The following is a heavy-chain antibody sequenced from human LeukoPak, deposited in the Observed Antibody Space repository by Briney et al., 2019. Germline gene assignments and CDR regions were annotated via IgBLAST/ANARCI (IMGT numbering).Heavy chain of an antibody. V-gene: IGHV3-30*02. Sequence: SGGSLRLSCTASGITFSKAGMHWVRQAPGKGLEWVAFIRSDGSSQYYVDSVKGRFTISRDNSKNTVYVQMNSLRAEDTAVYYCALGRSGAYWNFDLWGRGTLVTVSS. CDR3: ALGRSGAYWNFDL. CDR1: GITFSKAG. J-gene: IGHJ2*01. CDR2: IRSDGSSQ. D-gene: IGHD3-3*01.